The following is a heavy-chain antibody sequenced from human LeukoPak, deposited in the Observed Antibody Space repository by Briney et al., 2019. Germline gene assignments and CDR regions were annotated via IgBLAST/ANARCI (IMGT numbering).Heavy chain of an antibody. CDR1: GYTFTGYY. CDR3: ARQIVGAAIPGAFDI. D-gene: IGHD1-26*01. J-gene: IGHJ3*02. V-gene: IGHV1-8*02. Sequence: ASVKVSCKASGYTFTGYYIHWVRQAPGQGLEWMGWMNPNSGNTGYAQKFQGRVTMTRNTSISTAYMELSSLRSEDTAVYYCARQIVGAAIPGAFDIWGQGTMVTVSS. CDR2: MNPNSGNT.